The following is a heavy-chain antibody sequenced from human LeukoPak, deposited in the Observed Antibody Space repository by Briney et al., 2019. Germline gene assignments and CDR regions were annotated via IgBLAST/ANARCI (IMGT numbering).Heavy chain of an antibody. D-gene: IGHD6-19*01. Sequence: KPSETLSLTCAVYGGSFSGYYWSWIRQPPGKGLEWIGYIYYSGSTNYNPSLKSRVTISVDTSKNQFSLKLSSVTAADTAVYYCARDRSGWSDGGYYYYGMDVWGQGTTVTVSS. CDR3: ARDRSGWSDGGYYYYGMDV. CDR2: IYYSGST. V-gene: IGHV4-59*01. CDR1: GGSFSGYY. J-gene: IGHJ6*02.